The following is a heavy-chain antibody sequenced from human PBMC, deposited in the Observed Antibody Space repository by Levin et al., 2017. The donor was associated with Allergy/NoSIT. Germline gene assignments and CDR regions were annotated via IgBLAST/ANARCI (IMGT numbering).Heavy chain of an antibody. V-gene: IGHV3-43*01. CDR1: GFTFDDYT. Sequence: GESLKISCAASGFTFDDYTMHWVRQGPGKGLEWVSLVSWHGGSTYYADSVKGRFTISRDNNKNSLYLQMNSLRTEDTALYYCVKALRKGTSGGDYWGQGTLVTVSS. CDR3: VKALRKGTSGGDY. D-gene: IGHD1-14*01. J-gene: IGHJ4*02. CDR2: VSWHGGST.